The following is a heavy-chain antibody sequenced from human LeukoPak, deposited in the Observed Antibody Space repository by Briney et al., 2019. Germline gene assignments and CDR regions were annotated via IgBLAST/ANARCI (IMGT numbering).Heavy chain of an antibody. CDR3: ARAAAAGPLYFDY. Sequence: SETLSLTCTVSGGSISSYYWSWIRQPPGKGLEWFGYIYYSGSTNYNPSLKSRVTISVDTSKNQFSLKLSSVTAADTAVYYCARAAAAGPLYFDYWGQGTLVTVSS. CDR2: IYYSGST. V-gene: IGHV4-59*01. J-gene: IGHJ4*02. D-gene: IGHD6-13*01. CDR1: GGSISSYY.